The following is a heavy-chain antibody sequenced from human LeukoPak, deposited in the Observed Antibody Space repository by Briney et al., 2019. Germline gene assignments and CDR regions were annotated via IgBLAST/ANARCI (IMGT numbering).Heavy chain of an antibody. V-gene: IGHV3-30*02. CDR1: AFTFSSYG. CDR2: IRYDGSNK. D-gene: IGHD5-18*01. Sequence: GGSLRLSCAASAFTFSSYGMHWVRQAPGKGLEWVAFIRYDGSNKYYADSVKGRFTISRDNSKNTLYLQMNSLRAEDTAVYYLARGLTAMADFYYWGQGTLVTVSS. J-gene: IGHJ4*02. CDR3: ARGLTAMADFYY.